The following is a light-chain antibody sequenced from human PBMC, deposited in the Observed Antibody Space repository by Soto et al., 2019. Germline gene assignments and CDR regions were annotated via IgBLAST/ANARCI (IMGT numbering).Light chain of an antibody. Sequence: QSALTQPASVSGSPGQSITISCTGTSSDVGFYNLVSWYHQYPGKAPKLILYAGTKRPSGLSTRFSGSMSGSTASLTISGLQAKDEGNYYCCSYATSDTLLFGGGTKLTVL. CDR2: AGT. J-gene: IGLJ2*01. CDR1: SSDVGFYNL. V-gene: IGLV2-23*01. CDR3: CSYATSDTLL.